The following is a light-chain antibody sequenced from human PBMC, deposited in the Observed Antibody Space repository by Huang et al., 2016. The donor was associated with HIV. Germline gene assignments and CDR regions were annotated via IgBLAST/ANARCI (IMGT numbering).Light chain of an antibody. Sequence: DIVMTQSPLSLSVTPGEPASISCRSSQSLLHSNGYNYLDWYLQKPGQSPQLLIYLGANRASGVPDRVGGSGSGTDSTLKISRVEAEDVGVYYCMQALETPRTFGQGTKVEIK. CDR1: QSLLHSNGYNY. CDR3: MQALETPRT. CDR2: LGA. J-gene: IGKJ1*01. V-gene: IGKV2-28*01.